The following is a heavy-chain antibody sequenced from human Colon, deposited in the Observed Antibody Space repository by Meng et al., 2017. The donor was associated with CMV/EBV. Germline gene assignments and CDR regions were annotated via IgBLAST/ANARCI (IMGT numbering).Heavy chain of an antibody. J-gene: IGHJ6*02. V-gene: IGHV4-38-2*02. D-gene: IGHD3-10*01. CDR3: ARTVRSRDYYYGMDV. Sequence: SETLSLTCTVSGYSISSGYYWGWIRQPPGKGLEWIGSIYHSGSTYYNPSLKSRVTTSVDTSKNQFSLKLSSVTAADTAVYYCARTVRSRDYYYGMDVWGQGTTVTVSS. CDR1: GYSISSGYY. CDR2: IYHSGST.